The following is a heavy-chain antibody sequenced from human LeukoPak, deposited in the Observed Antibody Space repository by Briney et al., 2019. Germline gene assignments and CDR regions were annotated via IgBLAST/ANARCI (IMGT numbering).Heavy chain of an antibody. V-gene: IGHV3-7*03. D-gene: IGHD3-10*01. CDR2: IKQDGSEK. J-gene: IGHJ4*02. Sequence: GGSLRLSCAASGFTFSSYGMSWVRQAPGKGLEWVANIKQDGSEKYYVDSVKGRFTISRDNAKNSLYLQMNSLRAEDTAVYYCARAGLWFGAPWDWGQGTLVTVSS. CDR3: ARAGLWFGAPWD. CDR1: GFTFSSYG.